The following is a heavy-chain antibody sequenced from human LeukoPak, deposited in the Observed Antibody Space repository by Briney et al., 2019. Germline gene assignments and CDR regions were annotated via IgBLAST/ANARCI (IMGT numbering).Heavy chain of an antibody. D-gene: IGHD2-21*02. CDR3: ASGRTYCGGDCQNDAFDI. J-gene: IGHJ3*02. CDR2: IYPGDSNT. CDR1: GYTFTSYW. V-gene: IGHV5-51*04. Sequence: KVSCKASGYTFTSYWIGWVRQMPGKGLEWMGIIYPGDSNTRYSPSFQGQVTISADKPISTAYLQWSSLKASDTAMYYCASGRTYCGGDCQNDAFDIWGQGTMVTVSS.